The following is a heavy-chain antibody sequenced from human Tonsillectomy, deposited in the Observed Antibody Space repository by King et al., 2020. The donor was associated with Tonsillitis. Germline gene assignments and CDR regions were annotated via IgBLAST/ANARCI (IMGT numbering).Heavy chain of an antibody. D-gene: IGHD3-22*01. CDR1: GFTFSHSA. Sequence: VQLVESGGGLIQPGGSLKLSCAASGFTFSHSAMHWVRQASGRGLEYIGRIRTKLNNYATSYTASVKGRFTISRDDSKNTAYLQMNSLKTEDTAVYYCPSLRYYDSNGCYDYWGQGALVTVSS. CDR2: IRTKLNNYAT. CDR3: PSLRYYDSNGCYDY. V-gene: IGHV3-73*02. J-gene: IGHJ4*02.